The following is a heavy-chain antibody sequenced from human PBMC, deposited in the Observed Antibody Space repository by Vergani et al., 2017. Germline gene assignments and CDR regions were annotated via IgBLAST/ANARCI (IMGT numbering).Heavy chain of an antibody. CDR3: TTDPRYCGDGSCYWLRDHHYYGMDV. CDR2: IKSTFDRGTT. D-gene: IGHD2-21*01. J-gene: IGHJ6*02. CDR1: GFSFRNAW. Sequence: VQLVESGGGIVKPGGSPRLSCVASGFSFRNAWMNWVRRTPGKGLEWVGRIKSTFDRGTTDYAAAVKGRFTISRDDSKNTLFLQMNGLKTEDIGVYYCTTDPRYCGDGSCYWLRDHHYYGMDVWGQGTTVTVSS. V-gene: IGHV3-15*07.